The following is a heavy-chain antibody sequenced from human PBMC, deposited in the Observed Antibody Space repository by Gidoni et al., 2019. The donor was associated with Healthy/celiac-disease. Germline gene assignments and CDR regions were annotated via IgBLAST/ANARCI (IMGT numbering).Heavy chain of an antibody. CDR3: ARGLGTPHEIGDYYDSSGYYYSSDAFDI. J-gene: IGHJ3*02. Sequence: QVQLQLWGAGLLKPSETLSHNCAVSVGSFCGYSGCWFRHPPVKGLEWIGEINHSGMTIYHPSLKSRVTISVDTSKNQLSLQLSAVTAADTAVYYCARGLGTPHEIGDYYDSSGYYYSSDAFDIWGQGTMVTVSS. V-gene: IGHV4-34*01. D-gene: IGHD3-22*01. CDR1: VGSFCGYS. CDR2: INHSGMT.